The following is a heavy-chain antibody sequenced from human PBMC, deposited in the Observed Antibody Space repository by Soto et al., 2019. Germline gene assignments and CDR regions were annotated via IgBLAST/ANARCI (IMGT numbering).Heavy chain of an antibody. V-gene: IGHV1-69*02. CDR2: IMPIVGLT. CDR1: GGSLSSYP. J-gene: IGHJ6*03. Sequence: QVQLLQSGSEVKKPGSSVKVSCRASGGSLSSYPVTWVRQAPGQGLEWMGRIMPIVGLTNYAQKSQGRGTITADKSTSTAYMELGSLRSDDAAVYDCSSPTGGLDAGGNYMDVWGNGTTVIVSS. D-gene: IGHD2-8*02. CDR3: SSPTGGLDAGGNYMDV.